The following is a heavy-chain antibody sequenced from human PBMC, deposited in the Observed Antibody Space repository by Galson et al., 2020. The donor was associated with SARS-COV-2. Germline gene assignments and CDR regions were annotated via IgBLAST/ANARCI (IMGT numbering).Heavy chain of an antibody. CDR1: GFTFDDYA. CDR2: ISWNSGSI. CDR3: AKANDILTGYYISRPYYFDY. Sequence: GGSLRLSCAASGFTFDDYAMHWVRQAPGKGLEWVSGISWNSGSIGYADSVKGRFTISRDNAKNSLYLQMNSLRAEDTALYYCAKANDILTGYYISRPYYFDYWGQGTLVTVSS. V-gene: IGHV3-9*01. D-gene: IGHD3-9*01. J-gene: IGHJ4*02.